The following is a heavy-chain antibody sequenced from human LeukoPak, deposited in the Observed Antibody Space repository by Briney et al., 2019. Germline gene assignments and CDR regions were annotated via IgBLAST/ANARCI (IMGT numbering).Heavy chain of an antibody. D-gene: IGHD5-12*01. CDR3: AKDRIGIVATDDY. CDR1: GFSFSSYS. J-gene: IGHJ4*02. Sequence: GGSLRLSCAASGFSFSSYSMNWVRQAPGKGLEWLSYISSTSSAIYYADSLKGRFTISRDNAKNSLYLQMDSLRAEDTAVYYCAKDRIGIVATDDYWGQGTLVTVSS. CDR2: ISSTSSAI. V-gene: IGHV3-48*04.